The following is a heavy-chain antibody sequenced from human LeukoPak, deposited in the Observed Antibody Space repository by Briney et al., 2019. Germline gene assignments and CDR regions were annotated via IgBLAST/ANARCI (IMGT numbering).Heavy chain of an antibody. V-gene: IGHV1-2*06. CDR2: INPNGGDT. J-gene: IGHJ4*02. CDR3: VRVGFTTSWSNFDY. CDR1: EYNFPAYF. D-gene: IGHD2-2*01. Sequence: ASVKVSCKAAEYNFPAYFMHWVRQAPGQGLEWMGRINPNGGDTNYAQKFQGRVTMASDTSISTAYMELNSLMSDDTAVYYCVRVGFTTSWSNFDYWGQGTLDTVSS.